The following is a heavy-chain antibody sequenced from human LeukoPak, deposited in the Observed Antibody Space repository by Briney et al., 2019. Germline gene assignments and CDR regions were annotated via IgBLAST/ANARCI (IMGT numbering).Heavy chain of an antibody. CDR1: GFTFSSYS. V-gene: IGHV3-21*01. J-gene: IGHJ3*02. CDR2: ISSSSSYI. CDR3: ARGYSNYGYAFDI. D-gene: IGHD4-11*01. Sequence: PGGSLRLSCAASGFTFSSYSMNWVRQAPGKGLEWVSSISSSSSYIYYADSVKGRFTISRDNAKNSLYLQMNSLRVEDTAVYYCARGYSNYGYAFDIWGQGTMVTVSS.